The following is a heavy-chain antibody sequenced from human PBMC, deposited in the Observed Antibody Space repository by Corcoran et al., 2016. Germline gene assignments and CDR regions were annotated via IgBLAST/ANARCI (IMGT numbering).Heavy chain of an antibody. CDR1: GFTFSIYG. V-gene: IGHV3-30*03. CDR2: ISHDGNKK. Sequence: QVQLVESGGGVVQPGSSLRLSCAASGFTFSIYGIHRVRQAPGKGLAWVAAISHDGNKKYYADFVKGRFTISRDNSKNTLYLQMNSLRPEDTAVYYCVKGIAVAGLRGDSYGMDVWGQGTTVVVSS. J-gene: IGHJ6*02. D-gene: IGHD6-13*01. CDR3: VKGIAVAGLRGDSYGMDV.